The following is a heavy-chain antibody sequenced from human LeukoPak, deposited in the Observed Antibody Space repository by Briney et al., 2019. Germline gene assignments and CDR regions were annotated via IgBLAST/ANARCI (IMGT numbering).Heavy chain of an antibody. Sequence: GGSLRLSCAATGFTFSGSVMHWVRQASGKGLEWVSRIRSKANNYATAYVASVKGRFTISRDDSKNTAFLQMNSLKTEDTAVYYCTSNYCSGGSCYLYWGQGTLVTVSS. CDR2: IRSKANNYAT. D-gene: IGHD2-15*01. CDR3: TSNYCSGGSCYLY. J-gene: IGHJ4*02. V-gene: IGHV3-73*01. CDR1: GFTFSGSV.